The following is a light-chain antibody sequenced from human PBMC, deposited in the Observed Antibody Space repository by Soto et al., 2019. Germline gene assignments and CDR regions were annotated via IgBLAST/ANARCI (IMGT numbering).Light chain of an antibody. CDR1: QTISRS. CDR2: DAS. J-gene: IGKJ4*01. V-gene: IGKV1-5*01. CDR3: QQYNRFSVT. Sequence: DIQMTQSPSTLSASVGDRVTITCRASQTISRSLAGYQHKPGRAPKGPMYDASTLESGYPSRFSGSGSGTEFTLTISSPQSDECANYYCQQYNRFSVTFGGGTKVEI.